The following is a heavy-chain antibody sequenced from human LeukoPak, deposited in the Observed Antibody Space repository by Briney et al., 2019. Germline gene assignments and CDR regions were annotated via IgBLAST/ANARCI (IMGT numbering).Heavy chain of an antibody. CDR3: AKALSRSSGWYYFDS. D-gene: IGHD6-19*01. CDR2: ISGSGDAT. CDR1: GFTFSGYS. V-gene: IGHV3-23*01. Sequence: GGSLRLSCAASGFTFSGYSMSWVRQAPGKGPEWVSTISGSGDATYYADSVKGRFTISRDNSKNTLYLQMNSLRAEDTAVFYCAKALSRSSGWYYFDSWGQGTLVTVSS. J-gene: IGHJ4*02.